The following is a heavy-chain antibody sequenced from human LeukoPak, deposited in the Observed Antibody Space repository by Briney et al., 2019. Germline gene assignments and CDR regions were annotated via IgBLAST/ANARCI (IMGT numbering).Heavy chain of an antibody. J-gene: IGHJ4*02. CDR3: AKGGAGYCSSTSCLYYFDY. Sequence: GGSLRLSCAVSGFTVFNNYMSWVRQAPGKGLEWVSTISGSGDSTCYADSVKGRFTISRDNSKNTLLLQMNSLRAEDTAVYYCAKGGAGYCSSTSCLYYFDYWGQGTLVTVST. CDR1: GFTVFNNY. V-gene: IGHV3-23*01. CDR2: ISGSGDST. D-gene: IGHD2-2*01.